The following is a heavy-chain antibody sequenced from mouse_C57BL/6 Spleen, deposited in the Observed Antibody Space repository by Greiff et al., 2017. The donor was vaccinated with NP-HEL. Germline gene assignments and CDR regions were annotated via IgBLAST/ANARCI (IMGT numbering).Heavy chain of an antibody. V-gene: IGHV8-12*01. CDR1: GFSLSTSGMG. Sequence: QVTLKESGPGILQSSQTLSLTCSFSGFSLSTSGMGVSWIRQPSGKGLEWLAHIYWDDDKRYNPSLKSRLTISKDTSRNQVFLKITSVDTAVTATYYCARGDYYGSSPWFAYWGQGTLVTVSA. J-gene: IGHJ3*01. CDR3: ARGDYYGSSPWFAY. CDR2: IYWDDDK. D-gene: IGHD1-1*01.